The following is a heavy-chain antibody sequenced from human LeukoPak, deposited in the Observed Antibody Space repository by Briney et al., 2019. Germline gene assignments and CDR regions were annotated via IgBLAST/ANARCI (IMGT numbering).Heavy chain of an antibody. D-gene: IGHD3-10*01. J-gene: IGHJ4*02. CDR3: ARVSVVRGVNHFDY. CDR2: ISSSSSYI. CDR1: GFTFSSYS. V-gene: IGHV3-21*04. Sequence: PGGSLRLSCAASGFTFSSYSMNWVRQAPGKGLEWVSSISSSSSYIYYANSVKGRFTISRDNAKNSLYLQMNSLRAEDTAVYYCARVSVVRGVNHFDYWGQGTLVTDSS.